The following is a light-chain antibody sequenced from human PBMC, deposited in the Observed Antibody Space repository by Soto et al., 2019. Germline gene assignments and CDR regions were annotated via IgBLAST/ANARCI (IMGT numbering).Light chain of an antibody. CDR1: NNDVGGYKL. J-gene: IGLJ2*01. Sequence: QSALTQPASVSGSPGQSITISCTGTNNDVGGYKLVSWYQQHPGKVPKVVIYEGSKRPSGVSNRFSGSKSGTSGTLDITGLQTGDEADYYCATWDGSLPGEVFGGGTKLTVL. CDR2: EGS. V-gene: IGLV2-14*02. CDR3: ATWDGSLPGEV.